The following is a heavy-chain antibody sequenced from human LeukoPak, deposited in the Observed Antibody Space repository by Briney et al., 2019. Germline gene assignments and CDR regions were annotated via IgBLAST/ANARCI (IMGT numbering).Heavy chain of an antibody. V-gene: IGHV4-59*01. Sequence: SETLSLTCTVSGGSISSYYWSWIRQPPGKGLEWIGYIYYSGSTNYNPSLKSRVTISVDTSKNQFSLKLSSVTAADTAVYYCARGGVSCSGGSCYDYYYYMDVWGQGTLVTVSS. D-gene: IGHD2-15*01. CDR2: IYYSGST. CDR1: GGSISSYY. CDR3: ARGGVSCSGGSCYDYYYYMDV. J-gene: IGHJ6*03.